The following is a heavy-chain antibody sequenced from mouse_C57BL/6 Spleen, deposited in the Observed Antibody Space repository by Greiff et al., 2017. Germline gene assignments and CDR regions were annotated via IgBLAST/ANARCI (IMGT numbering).Heavy chain of an antibody. V-gene: IGHV1-81*01. J-gene: IGHJ1*03. D-gene: IGHD1-1*01. CDR3: RDYYGSSYAYYDV. Sequence: VQLQQSGAELARPGASVKLSCKASGYTFTSYGISWVKQRTGQGLEWIGEIYPRSGNTYYNEKFKGQATLTADKSSSTAYMALRSLTSEDSAVYFCRDYYGSSYAYYDVWGTGTTVTVSS. CDR1: GYTFTSYG. CDR2: IYPRSGNT.